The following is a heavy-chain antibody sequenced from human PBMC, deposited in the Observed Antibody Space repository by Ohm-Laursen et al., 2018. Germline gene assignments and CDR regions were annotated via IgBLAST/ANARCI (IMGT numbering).Heavy chain of an antibody. D-gene: IGHD1-7*01. Sequence: ASVKVSCKASGYTFTGYYMHWARQAPGQGLEWMGWINTNSGGTNYAQKFQGRVTMTRDTSISTAYMELSRLRSDDTAVYYCARFGRNSRTWNYAFDIWGQGTMVTVSS. V-gene: IGHV1-2*02. CDR1: GYTFTGYY. CDR3: ARFGRNSRTWNYAFDI. CDR2: INTNSGGT. J-gene: IGHJ3*02.